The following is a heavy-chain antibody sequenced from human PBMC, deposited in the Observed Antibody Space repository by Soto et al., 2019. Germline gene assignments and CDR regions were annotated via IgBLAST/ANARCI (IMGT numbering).Heavy chain of an antibody. Sequence: QVQLVQSGAEVKKPGSSVKVSCKASGGTFSSYTISWVRQAPGQGLEWMGRIIPILGIANYAQKFQGRVTITADKSTSTAYMELSSLSSEDTAVYYCAREEVVAASNWFDPWGQGTLVTVSS. CDR1: GGTFSSYT. D-gene: IGHD2-15*01. V-gene: IGHV1-69*08. CDR3: AREEVVAASNWFDP. J-gene: IGHJ5*02. CDR2: IIPILGIA.